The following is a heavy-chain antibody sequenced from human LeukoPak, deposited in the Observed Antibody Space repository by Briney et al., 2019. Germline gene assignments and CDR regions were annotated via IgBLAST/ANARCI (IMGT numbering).Heavy chain of an antibody. CDR1: GFTVSSNY. J-gene: IGHJ6*03. Sequence: PGGSLRLSCVASGFTVSSNYMSWVRQAPGKGLEWVSVIYSGGNTYYADSAKGRFTISRDNSKNTLYLQMNSLRAEDTAVYYCARGSGSILYYYYMDVWGKGTTVTISS. CDR2: IYSGGNT. D-gene: IGHD3-10*01. V-gene: IGHV3-53*01. CDR3: ARGSGSILYYYYMDV.